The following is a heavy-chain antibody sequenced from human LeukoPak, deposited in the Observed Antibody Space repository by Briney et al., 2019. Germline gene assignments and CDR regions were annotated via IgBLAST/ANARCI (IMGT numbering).Heavy chain of an antibody. V-gene: IGHV3-23*01. Sequence: GGSLRLSCAASGFTFSSHAMSWVRQAPGKGLDWVSTISGSGGSTYYADSVKGRFTISRDNSKNTLYPQMNSLRAEDTAIYYCAKAPYDFWSSYYRYFDYWGQGTLVTVSS. CDR2: ISGSGGST. CDR3: AKAPYDFWSSYYRYFDY. CDR1: GFTFSSHA. D-gene: IGHD3-3*01. J-gene: IGHJ4*02.